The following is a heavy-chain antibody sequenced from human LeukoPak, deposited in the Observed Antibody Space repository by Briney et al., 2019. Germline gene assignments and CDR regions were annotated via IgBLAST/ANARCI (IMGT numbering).Heavy chain of an antibody. CDR1: GVSISTNY. D-gene: IGHD6-13*01. V-gene: IGHV4-4*07. CDR2: IHISGIT. Sequence: PSETLSLTCKVSGVSISTNYWSWIRQPPGKGLEWIGRIHISGITNYNPSLKSRVTMSLDTSKNQFSLNLSSVTAADTAVYYCAREDYSSRGLDYWGQGTLVTFSS. J-gene: IGHJ4*02. CDR3: AREDYSSRGLDY.